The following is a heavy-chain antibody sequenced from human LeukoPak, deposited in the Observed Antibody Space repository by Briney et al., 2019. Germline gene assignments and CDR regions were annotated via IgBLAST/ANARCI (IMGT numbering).Heavy chain of an antibody. Sequence: GASVKVSCKASGYTFTGYYMHWVRQAPGQGLEWMGWINPNSGGTNYAQKFQGRVTMTRDTSISTAYMELSRLRSDDTAVYYCARVRATVFYYYYYYMDVWGKGTTVTISS. V-gene: IGHV1-2*02. CDR1: GYTFTGYY. D-gene: IGHD4-17*01. J-gene: IGHJ6*03. CDR2: INPNSGGT. CDR3: ARVRATVFYYYYYYMDV.